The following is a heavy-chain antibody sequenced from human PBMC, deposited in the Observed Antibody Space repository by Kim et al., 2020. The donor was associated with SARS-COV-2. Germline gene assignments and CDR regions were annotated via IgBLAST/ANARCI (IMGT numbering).Heavy chain of an antibody. CDR1: GFTFSNYA. CDR2: ISGSGGRI. CDR3: AKRIVTDYYYYGMDV. D-gene: IGHD2-15*01. J-gene: IGHJ6*02. V-gene: IGHV3-23*01. Sequence: GGSLRLSCAASGFTFSNYAMSWVRQAPGKGLEWVSSISGSGGRIYYADSMKGRFTISRDNSKNTLYLQMNSLRDEDTAVYYCAKRIVTDYYYYGMDVWGQGTTVTVSS.